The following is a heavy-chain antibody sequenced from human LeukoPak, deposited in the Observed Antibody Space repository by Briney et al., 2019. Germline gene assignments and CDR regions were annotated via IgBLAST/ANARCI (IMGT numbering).Heavy chain of an antibody. J-gene: IGHJ6*02. CDR1: GFTFSSYG. CDR2: ISYDGSNK. CDR3: AKAGGVADYYYYYGMDV. D-gene: IGHD3-16*01. V-gene: IGHV3-30*18. Sequence: GGSLRLSCAASGFTFSSYGMHWVRQAPGKGLEWVAVISYDGSNKYYADSVKGRFTIPRDNSKNTLYLQMNSLRAEDTAVYYCAKAGGVADYYYYYGMDVWGQGTTVTVSS.